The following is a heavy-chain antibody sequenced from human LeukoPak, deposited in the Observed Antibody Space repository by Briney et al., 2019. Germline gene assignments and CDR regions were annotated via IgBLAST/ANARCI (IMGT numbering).Heavy chain of an antibody. CDR2: INHSGST. D-gene: IGHD3-10*01. Sequence: SETLSLTCAVYGGSFSGYYWSWIRQPPGKGLEWIGEINHSGSTNYNPSLKSRVTISVDTSKNQFSLKLSSVTAADTAVYYCARTRYGSGSYYRWGQGTLVTVSS. V-gene: IGHV4-34*01. CDR1: GGSFSGYY. CDR3: ARTRYGSGSYYR. J-gene: IGHJ4*02.